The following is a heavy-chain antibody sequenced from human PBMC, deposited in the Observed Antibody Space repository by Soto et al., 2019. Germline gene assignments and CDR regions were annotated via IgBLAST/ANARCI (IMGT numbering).Heavy chain of an antibody. CDR3: ARGRYNWNDGSFDY. V-gene: IGHV1-69*06. J-gene: IGHJ4*02. CDR1: GGTFSSYA. CDR2: IIPIFGTA. Sequence: QVQLVQSGAEVKKPGSSVKVSCKASGGTFSSYAISWVRQAPGQGLEWMGGIIPIFGTANYAQKFQGRVTITADKSTSTAYMELSNLRSEDTAVYYCARGRYNWNDGSFDYWGQGTLVTVSS. D-gene: IGHD1-20*01.